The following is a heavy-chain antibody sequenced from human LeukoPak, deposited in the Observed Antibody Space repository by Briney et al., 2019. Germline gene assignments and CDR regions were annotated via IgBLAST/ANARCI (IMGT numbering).Heavy chain of an antibody. V-gene: IGHV3-23*01. CDR2: ISGSGDST. CDR3: AKDQGYYGSGSYKEYFQH. CDR1: GFTFSSYA. Sequence: PGGSLRLSCAASGFTFSSYAMTWVRQAPGKGLEWVSAISGSGDSTYHADSVKGRFTTSRDNSKNTLYLQMNSLRADDTAVYYCAKDQGYYGSGSYKEYFQHWGQGTLVTVSS. D-gene: IGHD3-10*01. J-gene: IGHJ1*01.